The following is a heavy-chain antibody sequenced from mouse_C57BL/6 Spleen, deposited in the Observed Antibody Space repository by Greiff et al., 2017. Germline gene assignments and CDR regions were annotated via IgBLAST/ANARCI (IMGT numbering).Heavy chain of an antibody. D-gene: IGHD1-1*01. J-gene: IGHJ1*03. V-gene: IGHV1-82*01. Sequence: QVQLQQSGPELVKPGASVKISCKASGYAFSSSWMNWVTQRPGKGLEWIGRIYPGAGDTNYNGKFKGKATLTADKSSSTAYMQLSSLTSEDSAVYVCARRGYGSSYWYFDVWGTGTTVTVSS. CDR3: ARRGYGSSYWYFDV. CDR1: GYAFSSSW. CDR2: IYPGAGDT.